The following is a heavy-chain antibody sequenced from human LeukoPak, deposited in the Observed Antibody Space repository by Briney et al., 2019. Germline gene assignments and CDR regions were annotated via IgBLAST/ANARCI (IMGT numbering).Heavy chain of an antibody. D-gene: IGHD1-20*01. CDR3: ARGATKAHTWNDGFDY. CDR2: ISSSRSLI. J-gene: IGHJ4*02. CDR1: GFTFSSYS. V-gene: IGHV3-21*01. Sequence: KTGGSLRLSCAASGFTFSSYSMNGGRQAPAKGVEWGSSISSSRSLIYYAQSLKGRFTITRDNATNSLYLQMNSLRAEDTAVYYCARGATKAHTWNDGFDYWGQGTLVTASS.